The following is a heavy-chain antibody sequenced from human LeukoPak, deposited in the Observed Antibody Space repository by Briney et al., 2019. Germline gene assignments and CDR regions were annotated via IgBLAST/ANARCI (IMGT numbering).Heavy chain of an antibody. CDR3: ARLGVVTPRGYFDY. CDR1: GGSISSGSYY. CDR2: IYTSGST. V-gene: IGHV4-61*02. Sequence: SETLSLTCTVSGGSISSGSYYWSWIRQPAGKGLEWIVRIYTSGSTNYNPSLKSRVTISVDTSKNQFSLKLSSVTAADTAVYYCARLGVVTPRGYFDYWGQGTLVTVSS. J-gene: IGHJ4*02. D-gene: IGHD4-23*01.